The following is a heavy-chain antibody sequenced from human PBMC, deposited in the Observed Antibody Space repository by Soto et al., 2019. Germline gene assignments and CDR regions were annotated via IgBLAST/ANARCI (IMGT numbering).Heavy chain of an antibody. J-gene: IGHJ4*02. V-gene: IGHV4-59*01. CDR2: VHHSGST. CDR1: GGSISGYD. Sequence: PSETLSLTCTVSGGSISGYDWIWIRQPPGKRLEWIGYVHHSGSTDSNPSLKSRVTISLDTSKSQFSLMLNSVTAADTAVYYCARGLYGATYYFDYWGQGALVTVSS. CDR3: ARGLYGATYYFDY. D-gene: IGHD3-10*01.